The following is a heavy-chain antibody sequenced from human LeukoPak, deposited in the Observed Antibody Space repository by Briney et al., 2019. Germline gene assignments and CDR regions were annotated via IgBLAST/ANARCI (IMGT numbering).Heavy chain of an antibody. V-gene: IGHV4-59*01. CDR1: GGSISSYY. Sequence: SETLSLTCTVSGGSISSYYWSWIRQPPGKGLEWIGYIYYSGSTNYNPSLKSRVTISVDTSKNQFSLKLSSVTAADTAVYYCARVSVVAAFYYFDYWGQGTLVTVSS. J-gene: IGHJ4*02. CDR2: IYYSGST. D-gene: IGHD6-19*01. CDR3: ARVSVVAAFYYFDY.